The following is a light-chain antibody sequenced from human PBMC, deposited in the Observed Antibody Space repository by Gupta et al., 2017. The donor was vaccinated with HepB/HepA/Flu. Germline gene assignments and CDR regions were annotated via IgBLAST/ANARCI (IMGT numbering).Light chain of an antibody. CDR2: TTN. CDR3: AAWDDSLNWV. J-gene: IGLJ3*02. V-gene: IGLV1-44*01. Sequence: QSVLTQPPSASGTPGQRVTISCSGSSSDIGSNPVNWYQQLPGMAPKLLIYTTNQRPSGVPDRFSGSQSGTSASLAISGLQSEDEADYYCAAWDDSLNWVFGGGTKLTVL. CDR1: SSDIGSNP.